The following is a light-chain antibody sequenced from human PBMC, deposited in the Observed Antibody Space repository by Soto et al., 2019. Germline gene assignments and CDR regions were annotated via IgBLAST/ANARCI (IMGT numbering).Light chain of an antibody. CDR1: QSLSGL. CDR3: QQYSSYWT. CDR2: DAS. Sequence: DIQMTQSPSTLSASVGDRVTITCRASQSLSGLLAWYQQKPGKAPKLLIYDASSLESGVPSRFSGSGSGTEFTLTISSLQPDDFATYFSQQYSSYWTFGQGTKVEIK. J-gene: IGKJ1*01. V-gene: IGKV1-5*01.